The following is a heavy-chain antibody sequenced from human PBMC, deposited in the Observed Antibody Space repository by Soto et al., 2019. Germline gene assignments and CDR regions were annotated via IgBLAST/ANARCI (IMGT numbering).Heavy chain of an antibody. CDR2: ISYDGSNK. J-gene: IGHJ4*02. Sequence: QVQLVESGGGVVQPGRSLRLSCAASGFTFSSYAMHWVRQAPGKGLAWVAVISYDGSNKYYADSVKGRFTISRDNSKNTLYLQMNSLRAEDTAVYYCAREIAAAGGYWGQGTLVTVSS. D-gene: IGHD6-13*01. CDR1: GFTFSSYA. V-gene: IGHV3-30-3*01. CDR3: AREIAAAGGY.